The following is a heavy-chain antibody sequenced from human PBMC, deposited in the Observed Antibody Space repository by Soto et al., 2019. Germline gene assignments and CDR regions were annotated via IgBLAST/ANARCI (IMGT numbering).Heavy chain of an antibody. CDR3: ARVGSGRNPLWDH. D-gene: IGHD1-26*01. J-gene: IGHJ4*02. V-gene: IGHV1-3*01. CDR1: GYTFSKNA. CDR2: INAGTGNT. Sequence: QVQLVQSGAEVKKPGSSVKVSCKSSGYTFSKNAIHWVRQAPGQRPEWMGWINAGTGNTRYSQRFQDRVTITRHASPSTAHAAMRSLHPEDTAVYYSARVGSGRNPLWDHWGQGTIVTVSA.